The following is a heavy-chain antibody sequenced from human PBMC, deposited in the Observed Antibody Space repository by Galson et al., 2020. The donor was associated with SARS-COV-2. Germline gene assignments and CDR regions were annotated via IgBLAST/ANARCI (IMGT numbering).Heavy chain of an antibody. CDR3: VRYTTSSVAFDC. CDR2: FHYDGTT. V-gene: IGHV4-59*08. Sequence: SETLSLTCSVSGGSISSDYWSWIRQAPGKGLEWIGFFHYDGTTNFNPSLKSRVTISVDTSKHQFSLHLSSVTDADTALYYCVRYTTSSVAFDCWGQGTLVTVSS. D-gene: IGHD1-26*01. CDR1: GGSISSDY. J-gene: IGHJ4*02.